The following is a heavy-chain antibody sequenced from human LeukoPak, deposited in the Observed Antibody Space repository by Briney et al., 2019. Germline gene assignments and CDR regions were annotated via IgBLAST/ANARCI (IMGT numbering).Heavy chain of an antibody. Sequence: GGSLRLSCAASGFPFSDYYMSWIRQAPGKGLEWVSYISSGGSTIYYADSVKGRFTISRDNAKNSLYLQMNSLRAEDTAVYYCARDSRNRFYDSSGYFINWFDPWGQGTLVTVSS. CDR1: GFPFSDYY. V-gene: IGHV3-11*01. D-gene: IGHD3-22*01. J-gene: IGHJ5*02. CDR2: ISSGGSTI. CDR3: ARDSRNRFYDSSGYFINWFDP.